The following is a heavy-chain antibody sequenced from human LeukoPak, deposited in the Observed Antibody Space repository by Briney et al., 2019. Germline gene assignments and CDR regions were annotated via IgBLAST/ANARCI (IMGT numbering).Heavy chain of an antibody. J-gene: IGHJ3*02. CDR3: AKDIGQFCSGGSCYDDAFDI. CDR1: GFTFRNYA. D-gene: IGHD2-15*01. V-gene: IGHV3-23*01. Sequence: GGSLRLSCAASGFTFRNYAMSWVRQAPGKGLEWVSVISGGGGGAYYADSLKGRFTISRDNAKNTLYLQMNSLRTEDTALYYCAKDIGQFCSGGSCYDDAFDIWGQGTMVTVSS. CDR2: ISGGGGGA.